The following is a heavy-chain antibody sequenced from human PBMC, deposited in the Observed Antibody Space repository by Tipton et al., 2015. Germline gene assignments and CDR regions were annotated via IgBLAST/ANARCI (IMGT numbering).Heavy chain of an antibody. V-gene: IGHV1-69*17. CDR3: ARVLSNFGVGTTGYLDL. D-gene: IGHD3-3*01. CDR1: GGTFSNSA. Sequence: QLVQSGAGVKKPGSPVNVSCKASGGTFSNSAISWVRQAPGQGLECVGGTIPMFGLANYAQKFQGRVTITADKSTNTAYMELRSLTSEDTAVYYCARVLSNFGVGTTGYLDLWGQGTLVSVSS. CDR2: TIPMFGLA. J-gene: IGHJ4*02.